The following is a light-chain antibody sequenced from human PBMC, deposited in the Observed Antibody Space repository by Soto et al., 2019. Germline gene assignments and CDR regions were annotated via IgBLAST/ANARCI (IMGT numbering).Light chain of an antibody. Sequence: EIVMTQFPATLSVSPGERATLSCRASQSVSNYLAWCQQRPGQAPRLLIYGASTRAAGIPDRFSGSGSGTDFTLTITRLEPEDSAVYFCQQYTGPPTTFGQGTRLEIK. J-gene: IGKJ5*01. CDR3: QQYTGPPTT. CDR2: GAS. V-gene: IGKV3D-15*01. CDR1: QSVSNY.